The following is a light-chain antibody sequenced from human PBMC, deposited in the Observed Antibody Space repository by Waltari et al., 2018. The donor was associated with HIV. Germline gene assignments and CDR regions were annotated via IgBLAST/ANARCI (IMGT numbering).Light chain of an antibody. V-gene: IGLV2-23*02. CDR1: SSDVGNYNL. J-gene: IGLJ2*01. CDR3: CSYAGSVV. CDR2: EVS. Sequence: QSALTQPASVSGSPGQSITLSCTGTSSDVGNYNLVSWYQQHPGKAPKLLIYEVSKRPPVVSNRFAGSKSVNTASLTISVLQAEDEADYYCCSYAGSVVFGGGTKLTVL.